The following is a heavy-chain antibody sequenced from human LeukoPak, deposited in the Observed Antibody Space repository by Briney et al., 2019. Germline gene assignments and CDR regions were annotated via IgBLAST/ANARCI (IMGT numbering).Heavy chain of an antibody. CDR2: ISGSGGST. Sequence: PGGSLRLSCAASGFTFSSYAMSWVRQAPGKGLEGVSAISGSGGSTYYADSVKGRFTISRDNSKNTLYLQMNSLRAEDTAVYYCANVHGYSYGYNFDYWGQGTLVTVSS. D-gene: IGHD5-18*01. V-gene: IGHV3-23*01. J-gene: IGHJ4*02. CDR3: ANVHGYSYGYNFDY. CDR1: GFTFSSYA.